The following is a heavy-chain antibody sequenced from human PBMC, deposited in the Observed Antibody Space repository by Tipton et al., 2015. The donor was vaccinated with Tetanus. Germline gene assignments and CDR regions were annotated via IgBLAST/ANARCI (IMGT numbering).Heavy chain of an antibody. V-gene: IGHV4-39*01. Sequence: TLSLTCTVSDESTRSSSYFWGWIRQPPGKGLEWIGNIYSSGSRYYNPSLRSRVTISIDTAKREFSLKLTSVTAADTAIYYCARQRRLPQAVGGHRAFDYWGQGTLVSVSS. D-gene: IGHD6-19*01. CDR3: ARQRRLPQAVGGHRAFDY. CDR1: DESTRSSSYF. CDR2: IYSSGSR. J-gene: IGHJ4*02.